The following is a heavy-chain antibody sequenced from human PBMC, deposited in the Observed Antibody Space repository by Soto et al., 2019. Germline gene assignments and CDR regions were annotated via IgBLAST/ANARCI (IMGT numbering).Heavy chain of an antibody. D-gene: IGHD2-15*01. CDR3: ARAVELDIVVVAWFDP. J-gene: IGHJ5*02. CDR1: GYTFTSYG. CDR2: ISAYNGNT. Sequence: GASVKVSCKASGYTFTSYGISWVRQAPGQGLEWMGWISAYNGNTNYAQKLQGRVTMTTDTSTSTAYMELRSLRSDDTAVYYCARAVELDIVVVAWFDPWGQGTLVTVSS. V-gene: IGHV1-18*01.